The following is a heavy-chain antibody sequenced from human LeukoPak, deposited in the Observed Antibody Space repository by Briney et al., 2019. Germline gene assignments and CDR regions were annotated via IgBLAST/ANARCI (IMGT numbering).Heavy chain of an antibody. CDR3: ARDPEYQGGY. CDR1: GGTFSSYA. CDR2: IIPILGMT. D-gene: IGHD1-14*01. J-gene: IGHJ4*02. V-gene: IGHV1-69*04. Sequence: SVKVSCKASGGTFSSYAISWVRQTPKQGLEWMGRIIPILGMTKYAQKFQGRVTITADNSTSTAYMELSSLRSEDTAVYYCARDPEYQGGYWGQGTLVTVSS.